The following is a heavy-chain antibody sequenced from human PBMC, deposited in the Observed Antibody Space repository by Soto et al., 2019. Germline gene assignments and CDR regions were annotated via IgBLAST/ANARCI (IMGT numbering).Heavy chain of an antibody. CDR1: GYSFTNYW. D-gene: IGHD3-3*01. J-gene: IGHJ6*02. V-gene: IGHV5-51*01. CDR2: IYPGDSDT. CDR3: AKHISRDFDFWSGLYYYYAMDV. Sequence: GESLKISCKGSGYSFTNYWIGWVRQMLGKGLDWMGIIYPGDSDTRYNPSFQGQVTISTDNSIDTAYLQWNSLKASDTAIYYCAKHISRDFDFWSGLYYYYAMDVWGQGTTVTVSS.